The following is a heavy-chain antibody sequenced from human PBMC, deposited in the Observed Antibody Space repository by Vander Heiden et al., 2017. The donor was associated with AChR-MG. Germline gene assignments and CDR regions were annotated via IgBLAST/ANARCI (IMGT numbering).Heavy chain of an antibody. D-gene: IGHD2-15*01. Sequence: QVQLVQSGAEVKKPGASVKVSCKASGYSFTSYAIHWVRQAPGQRLEWMGWINAGNGNTKYSQKLEGRVTITRDTSASTAYMELSSLRSEETAVYYCARRGRYCSGGSCYSGYNWFDPWGQGTLVTVSS. J-gene: IGHJ5*02. V-gene: IGHV1-3*01. CDR2: INAGNGNT. CDR3: ARRGRYCSGGSCYSGYNWFDP. CDR1: GYSFTSYA.